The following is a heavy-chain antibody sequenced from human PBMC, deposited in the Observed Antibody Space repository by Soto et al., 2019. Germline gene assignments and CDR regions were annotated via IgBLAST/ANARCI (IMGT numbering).Heavy chain of an antibody. CDR3: AKTKDAASSRSRRYSGSYFDY. CDR1: GFTFSSYA. CDR2: ISGSGGST. V-gene: IGHV3-23*01. D-gene: IGHD1-26*01. Sequence: GGSLRLSCAASGFTFSSYAMSWVRQAPGKGLEWVSAISGSGGSTYYADSVKGRFTISRDNSKNTLYLQMNSLRAEDTAVYYCAKTKDAASSRSRRYSGSYFDYWGQGTLVTVSS. J-gene: IGHJ4*02.